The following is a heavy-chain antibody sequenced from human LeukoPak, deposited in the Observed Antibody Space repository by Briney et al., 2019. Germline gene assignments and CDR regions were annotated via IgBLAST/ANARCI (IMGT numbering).Heavy chain of an antibody. CDR1: GGSISSYY. V-gene: IGHV4-59*08. CDR3: ARAPYDSGGYYDYYFDY. Sequence: PSETLSLTCTVSGGSISSYYWSWIRQPPGKGLEWIGYIYYSGSTNYNPSLKSRVTISVDTSKNQFSLKLGSVTAADTAVYYCARAPYDSGGYYDYYFDYWGQGTLVTVSS. CDR2: IYYSGST. J-gene: IGHJ4*02. D-gene: IGHD3-22*01.